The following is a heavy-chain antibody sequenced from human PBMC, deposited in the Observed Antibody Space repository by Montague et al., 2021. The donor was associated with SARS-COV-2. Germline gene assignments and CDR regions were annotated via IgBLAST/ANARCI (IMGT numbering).Heavy chain of an antibody. J-gene: IGHJ4*02. D-gene: IGHD6-25*01. V-gene: IGHV3-30-3*01. CDR1: GFTFSSYA. Sequence: SLSLSFSASGFTFSSYAMHWVRQAPGKGLEWVAVITYDGSNKYYADSVKGRFTISRDNSKNTLYLQMNSLRAEDTAVYYCARQTSGYGYYFDYWGQGTLVTVSS. CDR3: ARQTSGYGYYFDY. CDR2: ITYDGSNK.